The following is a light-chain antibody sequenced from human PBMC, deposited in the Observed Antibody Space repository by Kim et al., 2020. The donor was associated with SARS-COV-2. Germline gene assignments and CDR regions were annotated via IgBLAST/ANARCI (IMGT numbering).Light chain of an antibody. J-gene: IGLJ2*01. V-gene: IGLV3-9*01. CDR1: NIGSKN. Sequence: SYELTQPLSVSVVLGQTARITCGGNNIGSKNVHWYQQKSGQAPVLVIYRDSNRPSGIPERFSGSNSGNTATLTISRAQAGDEADYYCQVWDSSTGGVFGGGTQLTVL. CDR3: QVWDSSTGGV. CDR2: RDS.